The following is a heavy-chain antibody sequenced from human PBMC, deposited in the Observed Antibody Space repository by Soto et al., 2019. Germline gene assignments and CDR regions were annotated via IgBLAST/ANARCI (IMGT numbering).Heavy chain of an antibody. D-gene: IGHD6-13*01. V-gene: IGHV4-34*01. CDR3: ARDRYSSSWYLSWGYGMDV. Sequence: SETLSLTCAVYGGSFSGYYWSWIRQPPGKGLEWIGEINHSGSTNYNPSIKSRVTISVDTSKNQFSLKLSSVTAADTAVFYCARDRYSSSWYLSWGYGMDVWGQGTTVTVSS. J-gene: IGHJ6*02. CDR1: GGSFSGYY. CDR2: INHSGST.